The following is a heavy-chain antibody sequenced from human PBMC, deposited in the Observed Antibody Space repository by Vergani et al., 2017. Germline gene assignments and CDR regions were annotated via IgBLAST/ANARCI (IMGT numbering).Heavy chain of an antibody. J-gene: IGHJ6*02. CDR2: IIPIFGTA. CDR3: AIVCSVGATASYYYYGMDV. CDR1: GGTFSSYA. Sequence: QVQLVQSGAEVKKPGSSVKVSCKASGGTFSSYAISWVRQAPGQGLEWMGRIIPIFGTANYAQKFQGRVTITADESTSTAYMKLSSLGSEDTAVYYYAIVCSVGATASYYYYGMDVWGQGTTVTVSS. D-gene: IGHD1-26*01. V-gene: IGHV1-69*18.